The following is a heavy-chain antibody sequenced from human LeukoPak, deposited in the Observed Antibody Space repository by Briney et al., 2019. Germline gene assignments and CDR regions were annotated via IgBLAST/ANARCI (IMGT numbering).Heavy chain of an antibody. CDR2: IYHSQIT. CDR3: AREGLQYHFDF. D-gene: IGHD2-2*01. J-gene: IGHJ4*02. Sequence: PSETLSLTCTVSGDSINSGGFYWSWIRQPPGKGLEWIGNIYHSQITSFNPALKGRVAISVDRSQNQFSLRMNSVTAADTAVYYCAREGLQYHFDFWGQGTLVTVSS. CDR1: GDSINSGGFY. V-gene: IGHV4-30-2*01.